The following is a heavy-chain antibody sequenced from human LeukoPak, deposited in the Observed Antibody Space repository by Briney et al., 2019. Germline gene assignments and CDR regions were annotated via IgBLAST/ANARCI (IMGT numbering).Heavy chain of an antibody. Sequence: GGSLRLSCAASGFTFSSYWMSWVRQAPGKRLEWVANIKQDGSEKYYVDSVKGRFTISRDNAKNSLYLQMNSLRAEDTAVYYCARIAAAGILTAYFDYWGQGTLVTVSS. J-gene: IGHJ4*02. D-gene: IGHD6-13*01. CDR2: IKQDGSEK. CDR3: ARIAAAGILTAYFDY. CDR1: GFTFSSYW. V-gene: IGHV3-7*01.